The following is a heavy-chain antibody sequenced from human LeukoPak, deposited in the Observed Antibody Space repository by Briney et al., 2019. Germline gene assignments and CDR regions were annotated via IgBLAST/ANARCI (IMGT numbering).Heavy chain of an antibody. D-gene: IGHD2-21*02. CDR3: AIQGDTGFWYFDY. CDR1: GFTFNYYA. CDR2: ISHDGSNQ. Sequence: PGGSLRLSCAFSGFTFNYYATHLVRQAPGKGLEWVAVISHDGSNQQYADSVKGQVTISRDNSKSTLYLQMASLRAGATAVYYCAIQGDTGFWYFDYWGQGTLVTVSS. J-gene: IGHJ4*02. V-gene: IGHV3-30-3*01.